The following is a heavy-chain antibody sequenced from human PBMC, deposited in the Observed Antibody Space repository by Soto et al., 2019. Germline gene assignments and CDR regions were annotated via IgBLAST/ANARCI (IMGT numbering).Heavy chain of an antibody. CDR3: ARDGWLGIAEAGIGNGFDP. CDR1: GGSISSYY. Sequence: SETVSLTCTVSGGSISSYYRSWIRQPAGKGLEWIGRIYTSGSTNYNPSRKRRVTMSVDTSKNQFSLKLSSVNAADTDVYYCARDGWLGIAEAGIGNGFDPWGQGTLVTVS. V-gene: IGHV4-4*07. J-gene: IGHJ5*02. D-gene: IGHD6-13*01. CDR2: IYTSGST.